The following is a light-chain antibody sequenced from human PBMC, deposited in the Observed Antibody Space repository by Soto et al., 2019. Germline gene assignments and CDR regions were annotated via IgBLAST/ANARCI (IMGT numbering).Light chain of an antibody. J-gene: IGLJ1*01. Sequence: QSVLTQPPSASGTPGQRVTISCSGSSSNIGSNTVNWYQQLPGTAPKLLIYSNTQRPSGVPDRFSGSKSGTSASLAISGLQSEDEADCYCAAWDDSLNGYVFGTGTKVTVL. CDR1: SSNIGSNT. CDR3: AAWDDSLNGYV. CDR2: SNT. V-gene: IGLV1-44*01.